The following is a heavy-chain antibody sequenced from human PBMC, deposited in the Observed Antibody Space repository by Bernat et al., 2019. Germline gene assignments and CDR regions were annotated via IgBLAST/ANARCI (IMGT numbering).Heavy chain of an antibody. CDR1: GFTFSDYY. D-gene: IGHD1-1*01. J-gene: IGHJ6*03. V-gene: IGHV3-11*06. Sequence: QVQLVESGGGLVKPGGSLRLSCAASGFTFSDYYMSWIRQAPGKGLEWVSYISSSSSYTNYADSVKGRFTISRDNSKNTLYLQMNSLRAEDTAVYYCAKDPGDPEYYYYMDVWGKGTTVTVSS. CDR2: ISSSSSYT. CDR3: AKDPGDPEYYYYMDV.